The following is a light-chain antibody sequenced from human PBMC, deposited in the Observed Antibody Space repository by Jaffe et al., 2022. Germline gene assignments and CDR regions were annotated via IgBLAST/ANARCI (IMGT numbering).Light chain of an antibody. V-gene: IGKV1-39*01. CDR3: QQSYSIFT. CDR2: AAS. Sequence: DIQMTQSPSSLSASVGDRVTITCRASQSISSYLNWYQQKPGKAPKLLIYAASSLQSGVPSRFSGSGSGTDFTLTISSLQPEDFATYYCQQSYSIFTFGPGTKVDIK. CDR1: QSISSY. J-gene: IGKJ3*01.